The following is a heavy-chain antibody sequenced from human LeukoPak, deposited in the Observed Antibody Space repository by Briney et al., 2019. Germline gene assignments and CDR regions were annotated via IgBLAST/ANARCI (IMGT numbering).Heavy chain of an antibody. CDR1: GFSLSVYS. J-gene: IGHJ4*02. Sequence: GGSLRLPCSVSGFSLSVYSMDWVRQAPGQGLEWIAYIGTGGTTYYADSVLGRFTVSRDNAKKSVYLQMNSLTVDDTAVYYCARDPVEGGLDYWGQGTLVTVSS. CDR3: ARDPVEGGLDY. V-gene: IGHV3-69-1*01. CDR2: IGTGGTT. D-gene: IGHD2-15*01.